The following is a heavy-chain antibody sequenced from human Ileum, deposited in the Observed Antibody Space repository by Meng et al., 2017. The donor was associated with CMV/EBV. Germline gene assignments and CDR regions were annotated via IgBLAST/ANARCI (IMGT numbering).Heavy chain of an antibody. CDR2: ISGSGGST. J-gene: IGHJ4*02. CDR3: ARDSGGYCSGGSCYSTD. CDR1: FIFSSYA. V-gene: IGHV3-23*01. Sequence: FIFSSYAMSWVRQAPGEGLQWVSTISGSGGSTNYADSVKGRFTISRDNSQNTLYLQMNSLRAEDAAVYYCARDSGGYCSGGSCYSTDWGQGTLVTVSS. D-gene: IGHD2-15*01.